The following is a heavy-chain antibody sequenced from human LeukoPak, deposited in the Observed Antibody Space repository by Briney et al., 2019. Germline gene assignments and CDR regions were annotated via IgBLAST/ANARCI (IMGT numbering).Heavy chain of an antibody. V-gene: IGHV4-38-2*02. J-gene: IGHJ4*02. D-gene: IGHD3-10*01. Sequence: PSETLSLTCTVSGYSISSGYYWGWIRQPPGKGLEWIGSMYHSGSTYYNPSLKSRVTISVDTSKNQFSLKLSSVTAADTAVYYCARYNTLLRGVTTSDYWGQGTLVTVSS. CDR3: ARYNTLLRGVTTSDY. CDR2: MYHSGST. CDR1: GYSISSGYY.